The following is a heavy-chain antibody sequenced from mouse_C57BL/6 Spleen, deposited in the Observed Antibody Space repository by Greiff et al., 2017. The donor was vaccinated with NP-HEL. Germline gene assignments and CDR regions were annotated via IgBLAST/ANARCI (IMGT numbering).Heavy chain of an antibody. CDR3: ARGDDGYYPYYFDY. J-gene: IGHJ2*01. CDR1: GYTFTDYY. CDR2: IYPGSGNT. Sequence: VQLQQSGAELVRPGASVKLSCKASGYTFTDYYINWVKQRPGQGLEWIARIYPGSGNTYYNEKFKGKATLTAEKSSSTAYMQLSSLTSEDSAVYFCARGDDGYYPYYFDYWGQGTTLTVSS. D-gene: IGHD2-3*01. V-gene: IGHV1-76*01.